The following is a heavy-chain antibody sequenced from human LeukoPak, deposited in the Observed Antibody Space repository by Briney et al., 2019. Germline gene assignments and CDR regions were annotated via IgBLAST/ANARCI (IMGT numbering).Heavy chain of an antibody. CDR2: INPNSGGT. CDR3: ARSIAVAGSHMDV. D-gene: IGHD6-19*01. J-gene: IGHJ6*03. Sequence: GASVKVSCKASGYTFTDYYVHWVRQAPGQGLEWMGWINPNSGGTNYAQKFQGRVTMTRDTSISTAYMELSRLRSDDTAVYYCARSIAVAGSHMDVWGKGTTVTVSS. V-gene: IGHV1-2*02. CDR1: GYTFTDYY.